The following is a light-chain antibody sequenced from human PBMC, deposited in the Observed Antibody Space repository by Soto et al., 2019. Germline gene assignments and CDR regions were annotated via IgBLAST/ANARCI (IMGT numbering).Light chain of an antibody. J-gene: IGKJ4*01. CDR1: QGISSY. CDR3: QHLNSYPLT. Sequence: IQLTQSPSSLSASVGDRVTISCRASQGISSYLAWYQQKPGKAPKLLIYVASTLQSGVPSRFSGSGYGTAGTITTSSLQTEDCETYYGQHLNSYPLTFGGGTKVDIK. CDR2: VAS. V-gene: IGKV1-9*01.